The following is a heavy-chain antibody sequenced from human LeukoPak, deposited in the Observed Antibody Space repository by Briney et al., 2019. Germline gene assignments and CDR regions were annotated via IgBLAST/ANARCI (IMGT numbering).Heavy chain of an antibody. Sequence: GGSLKSSFKGSGYRFTSYWIGWGRPMPGKGGEGMGIIYPGDSDTRYSPSFQGQVTISADKSISTAYLQWSSLKASDTAMYYCARRGYYGSGSPFPADYWGQGTLVTVSS. CDR2: IYPGDSDT. J-gene: IGHJ4*02. CDR3: ARRGYYGSGSPFPADY. D-gene: IGHD3-10*01. V-gene: IGHV5-51*01. CDR1: GYRFTSYW.